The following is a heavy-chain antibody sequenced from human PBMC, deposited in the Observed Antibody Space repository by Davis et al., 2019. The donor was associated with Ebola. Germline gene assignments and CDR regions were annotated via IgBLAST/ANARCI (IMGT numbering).Heavy chain of an antibody. CDR2: ISGTGDST. Sequence: GVLKISCAASGFSFSSHVMRWVRQAPGKGLEWVSTISGTGDSTDYADSVKGRFTISRDNSKNTLYLQMNSLKTEDTAVYYCTSHQTIVATRAAIYYWGQGTLVTVSS. CDR1: GFSFSSHV. D-gene: IGHD5-12*01. V-gene: IGHV3-23*01. J-gene: IGHJ4*02. CDR3: TSHQTIVATRAAIYY.